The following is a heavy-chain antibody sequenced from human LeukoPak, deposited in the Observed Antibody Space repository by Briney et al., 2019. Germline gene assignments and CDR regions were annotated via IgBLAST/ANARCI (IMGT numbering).Heavy chain of an antibody. V-gene: IGHV4-4*07. CDR3: AKGGSYYSGYYYYYMDV. J-gene: IGHJ6*03. D-gene: IGHD1-26*01. Sequence: SETLSLTCTVSGGSISSYYWSRIRQPAGKGLEWIGRIYTSGSTNYNPSLKSRVTMSVDTSKNQFSLKLSSVTAADTAVYYCAKGGSYYSGYYYYYMDVWGKGTTVTISS. CDR1: GGSISSYY. CDR2: IYTSGST.